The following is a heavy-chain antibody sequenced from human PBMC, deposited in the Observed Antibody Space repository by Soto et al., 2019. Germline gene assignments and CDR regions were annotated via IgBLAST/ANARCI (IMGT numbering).Heavy chain of an antibody. CDR2: SSNSGTFS. CDR3: ARDRSADRFVQYFQH. V-gene: IGHV3-11*06. Sequence: GGSLRLSCEGSGFTFSDYYISWIRQAPGKGLEWISYSSNSGTFSRYADSVKGRFSISRDNTKNLLYLQMNSLTSEDTAVYYCARDRSADRFVQYFQHWGPGTLVTVSS. D-gene: IGHD6-19*01. CDR1: GFTFSDYY. J-gene: IGHJ1*01.